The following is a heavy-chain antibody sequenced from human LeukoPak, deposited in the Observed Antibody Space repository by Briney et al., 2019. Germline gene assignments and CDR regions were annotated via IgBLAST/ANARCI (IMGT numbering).Heavy chain of an antibody. Sequence: PGRSLRLSCAASEFTFSSYAMSWVRQAPGKGLEWVSSISSSSSYIYYADSVKGRFTISRDNAKNSLYLQMNSLRAEDTAVYYCARVLDWNNFDHIDTRGMDVWGQGTTVTVSS. D-gene: IGHD3-9*01. J-gene: IGHJ6*02. CDR1: EFTFSSYA. CDR2: ISSSSSYI. CDR3: ARVLDWNNFDHIDTRGMDV. V-gene: IGHV3-21*01.